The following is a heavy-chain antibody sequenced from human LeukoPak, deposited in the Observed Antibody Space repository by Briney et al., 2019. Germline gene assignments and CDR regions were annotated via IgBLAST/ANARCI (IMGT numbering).Heavy chain of an antibody. V-gene: IGHV4-59*08. CDR1: GDSMSSYH. D-gene: IGHD2-2*01. Sequence: SETLSLTCTVSGDSMSSYHWSWLRQPPGKGPQWIGYVIYSGRTNYNPSPKSRVIISVDKSKNQFSLKVNSVTAADTAVYYCATHRVVASAGWFDPWGQGTLVTVSS. CDR2: VIYSGRT. CDR3: ATHRVVASAGWFDP. J-gene: IGHJ5*02.